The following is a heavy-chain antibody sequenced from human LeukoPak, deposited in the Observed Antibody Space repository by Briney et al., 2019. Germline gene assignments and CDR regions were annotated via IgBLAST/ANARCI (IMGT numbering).Heavy chain of an antibody. Sequence: PGGSLRLSCAASGFTFSSYAMSWVRQAPGKGLEWVSAISGSGGSTYYADSVKGRFTISRDNSKNTLYLQMNSLRAEDTAVYYCAKTIPGYCSSTSCFSNWPDAFDIWGQGTMVTVSS. CDR3: AKTIPGYCSSTSCFSNWPDAFDI. CDR2: ISGSGGST. V-gene: IGHV3-23*01. D-gene: IGHD2-2*01. J-gene: IGHJ3*02. CDR1: GFTFSSYA.